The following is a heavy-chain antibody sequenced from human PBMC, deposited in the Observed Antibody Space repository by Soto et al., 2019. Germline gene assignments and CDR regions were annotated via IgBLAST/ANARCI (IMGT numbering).Heavy chain of an antibody. Sequence: EVDLLESGGGLVQPGGSLRLSCAASGFTFSNYGMAWVRQAPGMGLEWVAGITSSGSTTNYADSVKGRFTISRDNSRNIVYLGMSNLRTEDTALYHCAKDLILVINSWGQGTLVTVSS. V-gene: IGHV3-23*01. D-gene: IGHD3-3*01. CDR3: AKDLILVINS. J-gene: IGHJ5*02. CDR2: ITSSGSTT. CDR1: GFTFSNYG.